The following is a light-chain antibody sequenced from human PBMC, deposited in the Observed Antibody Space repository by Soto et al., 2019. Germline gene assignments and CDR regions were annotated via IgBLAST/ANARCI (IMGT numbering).Light chain of an antibody. CDR3: QQANNFPWT. J-gene: IGKJ1*01. CDR1: QSISSW. V-gene: IGKV1-5*01. Sequence: DIPITPSPSPLSASVGDRVPLTCRASQSISSWLAWYQQKPGKAPKLLISSASTLESGVPSRFSGSGSGTEYTLTISGLQSEDFATYFCQQANNFPWTFGQGTKVDIK. CDR2: SAS.